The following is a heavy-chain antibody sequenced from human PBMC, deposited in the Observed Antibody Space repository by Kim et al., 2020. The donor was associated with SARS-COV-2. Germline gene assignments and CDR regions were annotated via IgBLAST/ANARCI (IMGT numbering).Heavy chain of an antibody. D-gene: IGHD5-12*01. V-gene: IGHV4-59*01. J-gene: IGHJ6*02. CDR3: ARVIPTYDRGYGMDV. Sequence: SETLSLTCTVSGGSISSYYWSWIRQPPGKGLEWIGYIYYSGSTNYNPSLKSRVTISVDTSKNQFSLKLSSVTAADTAVYYCARVIPTYDRGYGMDVWGQGTTVTVSS. CDR1: GGSISSYY. CDR2: IYYSGST.